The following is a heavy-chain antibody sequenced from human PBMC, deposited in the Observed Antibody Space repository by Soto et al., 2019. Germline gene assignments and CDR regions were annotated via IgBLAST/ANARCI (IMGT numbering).Heavy chain of an antibody. J-gene: IGHJ4*02. Sequence: QVQLVASGGGVVQPGRSLRLSCAASGFTFSSYAMHWVRQAPGTGLEWVAVISYDGSNKYYADSVKGRFTISRDKSKNTLYRQMNSLRAEDTAVYYCARETGSGGTDYFYYWGQGTLVTVSS. CDR1: GFTFSSYA. CDR2: ISYDGSNK. D-gene: IGHD6-19*01. CDR3: ARETGSGGTDYFYY. V-gene: IGHV3-30-3*01.